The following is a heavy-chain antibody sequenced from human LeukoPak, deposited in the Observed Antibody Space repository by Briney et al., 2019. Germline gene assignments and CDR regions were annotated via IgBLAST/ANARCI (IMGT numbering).Heavy chain of an antibody. V-gene: IGHV3-23*01. J-gene: IGHJ4*02. D-gene: IGHD2-21*02. CDR1: GFTFSSYA. CDR3: VVVTAIRGYYLDY. CDR2: ISGSGGST. Sequence: GGSLRLSCAASGFTFSSYAMSWVRQAPGKGLEWVSAISGSGGSTYYADSVKGRFTISRDNSKNTLYLQMNSLRAEDTAVYYCVVVTAIRGYYLDYWGQGTLVTVSS.